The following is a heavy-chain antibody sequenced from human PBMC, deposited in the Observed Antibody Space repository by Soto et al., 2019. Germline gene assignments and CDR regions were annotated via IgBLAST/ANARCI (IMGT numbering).Heavy chain of an antibody. CDR2: IDSAGDA. J-gene: IGHJ5*02. D-gene: IGHD3-10*01. V-gene: IGHV3-13*01. Sequence: EVQLVESGGGLVQPGGSLRLSCAASGFTFSSHDMHWVRQVTGKGVEWVSGIDSAGDAKYPASVKGRFTISRENAKNSLYLQMKSLRVEDTAVYYCTRGGIWGVSWNWFDTWGQGTLVTVSS. CDR3: TRGGIWGVSWNWFDT. CDR1: GFTFSSHD.